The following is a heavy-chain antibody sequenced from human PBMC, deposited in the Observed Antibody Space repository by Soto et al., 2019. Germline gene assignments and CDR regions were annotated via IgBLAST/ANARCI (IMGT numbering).Heavy chain of an antibody. V-gene: IGHV4-34*01. Sequence: PSETLSLTCAVYGGSFSGYYWSWIRQPPGKGLEWMGEINHSGSTNYNPALKSRVTISVDTSKNQFSLKLSSVTAADAAVYYCARGESSEYSSSSRLDYWGQGTLVTVSS. CDR2: INHSGST. J-gene: IGHJ4*02. D-gene: IGHD6-6*01. CDR1: GGSFSGYY. CDR3: ARGESSEYSSSSRLDY.